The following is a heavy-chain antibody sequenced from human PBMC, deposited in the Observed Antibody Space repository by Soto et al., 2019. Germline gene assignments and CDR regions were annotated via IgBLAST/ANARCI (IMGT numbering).Heavy chain of an antibody. J-gene: IGHJ3*02. Sequence: DVQLVESGGGLVKPGGSLRLSCAASGCNFITFSMNWVRQAPGKGLEWVSSISASSSSIYYAESVKGRFTVSRDNAKNSLYLQMNSLTAEDTALYYCVRDAYNRDAFDIWGQGTTVTVSS. CDR1: GCNFITFS. CDR3: VRDAYNRDAFDI. D-gene: IGHD1-20*01. CDR2: ISASSSSI. V-gene: IGHV3-21*01.